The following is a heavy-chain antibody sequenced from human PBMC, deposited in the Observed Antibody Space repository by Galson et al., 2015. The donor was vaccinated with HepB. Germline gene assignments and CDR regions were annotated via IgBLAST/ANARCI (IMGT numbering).Heavy chain of an antibody. V-gene: IGHV3-48*01. Sequence: SLRLSCAASGFTFSTYSMNWVRQAPGQGLDWVSYISFSSSTIYYADSVKGRFTISRDNAQNSVYLQMDSLRAEDTAVYYCARGYTTGRSAFDIWGQGTMVTVSS. CDR3: ARGYTTGRSAFDI. J-gene: IGHJ3*02. CDR1: GFTFSTYS. D-gene: IGHD6-19*01. CDR2: ISFSSSTI.